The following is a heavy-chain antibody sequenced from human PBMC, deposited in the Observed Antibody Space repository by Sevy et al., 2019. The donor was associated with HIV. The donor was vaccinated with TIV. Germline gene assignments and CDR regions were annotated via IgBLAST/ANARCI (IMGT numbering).Heavy chain of an antibody. CDR1: GYTFTSYG. CDR2: ISAYNGNT. J-gene: IGHJ4*02. D-gene: IGHD2-15*01. V-gene: IGHV1-18*01. Sequence: ASVKVSCKASGYTFTSYGISWVRQAPGQGLEWTGWISAYNGNTNYAQKLQGRVTMTTDTSTSTAYMELRSLRSDDTAVYYCARDGARPKYCSGGSCPYYFDYWGQGTLVTVSS. CDR3: ARDGARPKYCSGGSCPYYFDY.